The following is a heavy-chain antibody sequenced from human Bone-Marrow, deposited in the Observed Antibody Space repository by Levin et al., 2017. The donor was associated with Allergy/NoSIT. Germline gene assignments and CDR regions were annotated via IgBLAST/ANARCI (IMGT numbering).Heavy chain of an antibody. D-gene: IGHD2/OR15-2a*01. Sequence: GGSLRLSCVASGFSFGAYSMAWLRQAPGKRLEWVSSLSGGSTALYADSVRGRFVVSRDVNKNTLYLQINGLRAEDTARYFCAKDAGRFDHRKTLVATNFWSHWGQGAQVTVSS. V-gene: IGHV3-23*01. CDR3: AKDAGRFDHRKTLVATNFWSH. J-gene: IGHJ4*02. CDR2: LSGGSTA. CDR1: GFSFGAYS.